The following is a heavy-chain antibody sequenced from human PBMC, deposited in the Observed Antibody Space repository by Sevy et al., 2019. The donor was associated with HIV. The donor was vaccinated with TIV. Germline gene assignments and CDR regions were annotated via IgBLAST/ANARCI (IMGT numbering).Heavy chain of an antibody. Sequence: ASVTVSCKPSGYTFTTYGITWVRQAPGQGLEWVGWINTYNGNTNYAQKFQGRVTMTRDTSTSKAYMELRSLTSDDTAVYYGARKKNLGEPSDPWGQGTLVTVSS. CDR2: INTYNGNT. J-gene: IGHJ5*02. CDR3: ARKKNLGEPSDP. V-gene: IGHV1-18*01. CDR1: GYTFTTYG. D-gene: IGHD3-16*01.